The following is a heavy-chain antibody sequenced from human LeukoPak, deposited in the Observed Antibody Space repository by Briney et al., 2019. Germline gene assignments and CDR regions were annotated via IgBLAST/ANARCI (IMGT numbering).Heavy chain of an antibody. Sequence: PSETLSLTCTVSGGSISSGGYYWSWIRQHPGKGLEWIGYIYYSGSTYYNPSLKSRVTISVDTSKNQFSLKLSSVTAADTAVYYCARDRGYFDPNYYYGMDVRGQGTTVTVSS. CDR2: IYYSGST. D-gene: IGHD3-9*01. V-gene: IGHV4-31*03. CDR1: GGSISSGGYY. J-gene: IGHJ6*02. CDR3: ARDRGYFDPNYYYGMDV.